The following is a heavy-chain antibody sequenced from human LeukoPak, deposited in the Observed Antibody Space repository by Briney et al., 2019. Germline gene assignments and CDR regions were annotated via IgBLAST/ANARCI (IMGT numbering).Heavy chain of an antibody. Sequence: ASVKVSCKASGYTFTSYYMHWVRQAPRQGLEWMGIINPSGGSTSYAQKFQGRVTMTRDTSTSTVYMELSSLRSEDTAVYYCARLPPGSGSYPRPPNYYYGMDVWGQGTTVTVSS. CDR1: GYTFTSYY. V-gene: IGHV1-46*01. CDR2: INPSGGST. J-gene: IGHJ6*02. D-gene: IGHD3-10*01. CDR3: ARLPPGSGSYPRPPNYYYGMDV.